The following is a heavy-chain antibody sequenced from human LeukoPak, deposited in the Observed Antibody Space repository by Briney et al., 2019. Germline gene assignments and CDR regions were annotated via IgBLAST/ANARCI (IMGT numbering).Heavy chain of an antibody. V-gene: IGHV4-59*12. CDR2: IYYSGST. CDR1: GGSISSYY. CDR3: ARGGQWLGLNYYYYYGMDV. Sequence: PSETLSLTCTVSGGSISSYYWSWIRQPPGKGLEWIGYIYYSGSTNYNPSLKSRVTISVDTSKNQFSLKLSSVTAADTAVYYCARGGQWLGLNYYYYYGMDVWGQGTTVTVSS. D-gene: IGHD6-19*01. J-gene: IGHJ6*02.